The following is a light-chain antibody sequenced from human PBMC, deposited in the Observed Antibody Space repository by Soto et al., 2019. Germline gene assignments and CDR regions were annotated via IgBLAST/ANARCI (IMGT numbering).Light chain of an antibody. Sequence: QAVLTQPPSASGSPGQSVTISCTGTSNDVGGYNYVSWYQQHPGKAPKLMIYEVSKRPSGVPDRFSGSKSGNTASLTVSGLQAEDEADYYCSSYAGSTMGVFGGGTKLTVL. J-gene: IGLJ3*02. CDR1: SNDVGGYNY. V-gene: IGLV2-8*01. CDR2: EVS. CDR3: SSYAGSTMGV.